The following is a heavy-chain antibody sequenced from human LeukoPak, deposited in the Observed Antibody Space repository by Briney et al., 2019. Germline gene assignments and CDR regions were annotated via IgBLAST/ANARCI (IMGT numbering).Heavy chain of an antibody. CDR1: GFTFSSHW. CDR2: INGDGSRT. J-gene: IGHJ4*02. Sequence: GGSLRLSCAASGFTFSSHWMHWVRQAPGKGLVWVSRINGDGSRTTYADSVQGRFTISRDNAKNTLYLQMSSLRDEDTAVYYCAGAIGTLDYWGQGTLVTVSS. D-gene: IGHD1-1*01. CDR3: AGAIGTLDY. V-gene: IGHV3-74*01.